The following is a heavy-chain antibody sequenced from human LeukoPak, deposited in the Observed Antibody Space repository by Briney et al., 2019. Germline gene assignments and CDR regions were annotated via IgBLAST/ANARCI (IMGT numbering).Heavy chain of an antibody. Sequence: ASVKVSCKASGYTFTSYGISWVRQAPGQGLEWMGWISAYNGHTKYGQKFQGRVTMTTDTSTSTAYMELRSLRSDDTAVYYCARALEWIAAAGTSGYWGQGTLVTFSS. CDR2: ISAYNGHT. V-gene: IGHV1-18*01. D-gene: IGHD6-13*01. CDR3: ARALEWIAAAGTSGY. J-gene: IGHJ4*02. CDR1: GYTFTSYG.